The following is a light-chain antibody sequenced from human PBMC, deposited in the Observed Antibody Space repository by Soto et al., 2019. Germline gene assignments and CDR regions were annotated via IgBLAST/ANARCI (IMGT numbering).Light chain of an antibody. CDR2: ANN. V-gene: IGLV1-40*01. J-gene: IGLJ1*01. CDR1: SSNIGAGYD. CDR3: QSYDSSLSGYV. Sequence: QFVLTQPPSVSGAPGQRVTISCTGSSSNIGAGYDVHWYQQLPGTAPKLLIYANNIRPSGVPGRFSGSKSGTSASLAITGLQAEDEADYYCQSYDSSLSGYVFGTGTKVTVL.